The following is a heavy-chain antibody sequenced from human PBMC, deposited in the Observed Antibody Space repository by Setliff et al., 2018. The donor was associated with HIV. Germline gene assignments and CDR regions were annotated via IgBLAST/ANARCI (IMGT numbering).Heavy chain of an antibody. J-gene: IGHJ5*02. Sequence: PSETLSLTCTVYGGFIKNSNYYWGWIRQPPGKGLEWIGNIHYSGSTYYNPSLKSRVTISVDNSKNQFSLKLNSVTAADTAVYYCARGEQLVDNWFDPWGQGTLVTVSS. CDR3: ARGEQLVDNWFDP. D-gene: IGHD6-13*01. V-gene: IGHV4-39*07. CDR2: IHYSGST. CDR1: GGFIKNSNYY.